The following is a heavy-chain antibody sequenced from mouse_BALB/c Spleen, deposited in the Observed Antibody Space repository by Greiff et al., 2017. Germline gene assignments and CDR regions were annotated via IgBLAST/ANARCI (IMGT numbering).Heavy chain of an antibody. CDR3: ARITTATYYYAMDY. CDR2: ISSGGST. D-gene: IGHD1-2*01. Sequence: EVKLVESGGGLVKPGGSLKLSCAASGFTFSSYAMSWVRQTPEKRLEWVASISSGGSTYYPDSVKGRFTISRDNARNILYLQMSSLMSEDTAMYYCARITTATYYYAMDYWGQGTSVTVSS. J-gene: IGHJ4*01. CDR1: GFTFSSYA. V-gene: IGHV5-6-5*01.